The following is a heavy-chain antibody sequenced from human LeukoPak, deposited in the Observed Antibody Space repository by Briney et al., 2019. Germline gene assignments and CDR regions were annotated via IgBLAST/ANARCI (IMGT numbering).Heavy chain of an antibody. CDR1: GYTFTGYY. CDR2: INPNSGGT. J-gene: IGHJ4*02. Sequence: ASVKVSCKASGYTFTGYYMHWVRQAPGQGLEWMGWINPNSGGTNYAQKFQGRVTMTRDTSISTAFLELSRLRSDDTAVYYCARGGSTIVVVPASNLPSDYWGQGTLVTASS. D-gene: IGHD2-2*01. CDR3: ARGGSTIVVVPASNLPSDY. V-gene: IGHV1-2*02.